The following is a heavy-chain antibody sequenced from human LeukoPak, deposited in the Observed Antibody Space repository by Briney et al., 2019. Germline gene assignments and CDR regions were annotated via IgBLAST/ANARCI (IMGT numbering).Heavy chain of an antibody. CDR2: ISGSGGST. D-gene: IGHD2-2*01. J-gene: IGHJ4*02. V-gene: IGHV3-23*01. CDR3: AKWEDIVVVPAATYQLDY. CDR1: GFTFSSYA. Sequence: GGSLRLSCAASGFTFSSYAMSWVRQAPGKGLEWVSAISGSGGSTYYADSVKGWFTISRDNSKNTLYLQMNSLRAEDTAVYYCAKWEDIVVVPAATYQLDYWGQGTLVTVSS.